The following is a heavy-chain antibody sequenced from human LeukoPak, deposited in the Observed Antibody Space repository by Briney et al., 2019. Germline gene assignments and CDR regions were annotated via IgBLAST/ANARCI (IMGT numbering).Heavy chain of an antibody. V-gene: IGHV4-59*08. CDR3: ARRRAVTTKGYNWFDP. CDR1: GGSISSYY. Sequence: KTSETLSLTCTVSGGSISSYYWSWIRQPPGKGLEWIGYIYYSGSTNYNPSLKSRVTISVDTSKNQFSLKLSSVTAADTAVYYCARRRAVTTKGYNWFDPWGQGTLVTVSS. CDR2: IYYSGST. D-gene: IGHD4-11*01. J-gene: IGHJ5*02.